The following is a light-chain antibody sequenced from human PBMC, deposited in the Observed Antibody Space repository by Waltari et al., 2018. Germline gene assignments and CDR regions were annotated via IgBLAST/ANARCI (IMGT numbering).Light chain of an antibody. V-gene: IGLV2-11*01. Sequence: QSALTQPRSVSGSPGQSVTISCTGTSSDVGGYNYLSWYKQHPGKAPKLMIYDVSKRPSGVPERFSGSKSGNTASLTISGLQADDEADYYCCSYAGSYTFIFGGGTELTVL. J-gene: IGLJ2*01. CDR2: DVS. CDR1: SSDVGGYNY. CDR3: CSYAGSYTFI.